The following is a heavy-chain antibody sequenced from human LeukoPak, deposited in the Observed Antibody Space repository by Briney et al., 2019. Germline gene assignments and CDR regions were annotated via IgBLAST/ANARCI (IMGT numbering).Heavy chain of an antibody. CDR3: ARDYGGYPDY. V-gene: IGHV4-30-2*01. CDR2: IYHSGST. J-gene: IGHJ4*02. CDR1: GGSISSGGYS. D-gene: IGHD4-23*01. Sequence: PSETLSLTCAVSGGSISSGGYSWGWIRQPPGKGLEWIGYIYHSGSTYYNPSLKSRVTISVDRSKNQFSLKLSSVTAADTAVYYCARDYGGYPDYWGQGTLVTVSS.